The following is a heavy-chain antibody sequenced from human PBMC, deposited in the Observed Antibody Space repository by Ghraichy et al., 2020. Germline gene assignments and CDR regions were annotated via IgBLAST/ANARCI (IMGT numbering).Heavy chain of an antibody. CDR1: GFTFSSYS. J-gene: IGHJ4*02. CDR2: ISSSSSYI. CDR3: AREPAAAGISPRPVDY. Sequence: GGSLRLSCAASGFTFSSYSMNWVRQAPGKGLEWVSSISSSSSYIYYADSVKGRFTISRDNAKNSLYLQMNSLRAEDTAVYYCAREPAAAGISPRPVDYWGQGTLVTVSS. V-gene: IGHV3-21*01. D-gene: IGHD6-13*01.